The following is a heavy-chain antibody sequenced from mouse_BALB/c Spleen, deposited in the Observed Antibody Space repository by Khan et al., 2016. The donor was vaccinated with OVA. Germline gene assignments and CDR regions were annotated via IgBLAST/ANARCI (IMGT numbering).Heavy chain of an antibody. CDR1: GYAFSSYW. J-gene: IGHJ3*01. CDR3: ATEGHYGSRRAWFAY. D-gene: IGHD1-1*01. Sequence: VQLQESGAELVRPGSSVKISCKASGYAFSSYWMNWVKQRPGQGLEWIGQIYPGGGNTYYSGNFKGKATLTADKSSNTAYMQLSTLTSEDSAVYFCATEGHYGSRRAWFAYWGQGTLVTVSA. V-gene: IGHV1-80*01. CDR2: IYPGGGNT.